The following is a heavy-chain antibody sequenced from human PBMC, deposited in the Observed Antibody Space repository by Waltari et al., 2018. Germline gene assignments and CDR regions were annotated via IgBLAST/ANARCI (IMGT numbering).Heavy chain of an antibody. CDR2: MQYRGST. CDR3: GRIAFGDDGGYFQY. Sequence: QLQLQESGPGLVRPSETLSLTSTVSGGSITPNSNWAWIRQPPGKGLEWMGNMQYRGSTFYNPSLMSRVTISLDTSKNQFSLTLTSVDAADTAVYFCGRIAFGDDGGYFQYWGQGTLVTVSS. J-gene: IGHJ1*01. V-gene: IGHV4-39*01. CDR1: GGSITPNSN. D-gene: IGHD4-17*01.